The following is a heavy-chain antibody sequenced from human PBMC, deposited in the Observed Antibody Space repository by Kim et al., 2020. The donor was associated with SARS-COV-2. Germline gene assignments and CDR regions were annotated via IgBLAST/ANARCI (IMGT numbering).Heavy chain of an antibody. CDR2: IYTSGST. J-gene: IGHJ5*02. D-gene: IGHD3-10*01. CDR3: ARSLNYYGSGSYYPTWWFDP. Sequence: SETLSLTCTVSGGSISSGSYYWSWIRQPAGKGLEWIGRIYTSGSTNYNPSLKSRVTISVDTSKNQFSLKLSSVTAADTAVYYCARSLNYYGSGSYYPTWWFDPWGQGTLVTVSS. CDR1: GGSISSGSYY. V-gene: IGHV4-61*02.